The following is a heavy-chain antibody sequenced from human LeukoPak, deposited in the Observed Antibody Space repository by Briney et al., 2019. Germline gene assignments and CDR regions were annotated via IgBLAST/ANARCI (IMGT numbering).Heavy chain of an antibody. V-gene: IGHV3-23*01. CDR3: AKVNRYCSSTCCSYFDY. CDR1: GFTFSSYA. J-gene: IGHJ4*02. Sequence: GGSLRLSCAASGFTFSSYAMSWVRQAPGKGLEWVSAISGGGVSTYYADSVKGRFTISRDNSKNTLYLQMNSLRAEDTAVYYCAKVNRYCSSTCCSYFDYWGQGTLVTVSS. CDR2: ISGGGVST. D-gene: IGHD2-2*01.